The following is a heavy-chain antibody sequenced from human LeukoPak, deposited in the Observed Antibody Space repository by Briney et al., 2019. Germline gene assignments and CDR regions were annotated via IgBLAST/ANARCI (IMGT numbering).Heavy chain of an antibody. CDR3: ARQKVGSTTIFDC. J-gene: IGHJ4*02. V-gene: IGHV4-39*01. CDR2: IYYSGST. Sequence: KPSETLSLTCTVSGGSISSNSYYWGWIRQPPGKGLEWIGSIYYSGSTYYNPSLKSRVTISVDTSKNQFSLKLSSVTAADTAVYYCARQKVGSTTIFDCWGQGTLVTVSS. D-gene: IGHD1-26*01. CDR1: GGSISSNSYY.